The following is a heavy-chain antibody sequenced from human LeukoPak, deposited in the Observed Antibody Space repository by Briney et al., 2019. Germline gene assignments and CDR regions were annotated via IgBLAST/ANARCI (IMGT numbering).Heavy chain of an antibody. V-gene: IGHV3-7*01. CDR1: GFTFSSYW. J-gene: IGHJ4*02. Sequence: GGSLRLSCTSSGFTFSSYWMTWVRQAPGKGLEWVANLKQDGGEKYYVDSVKGRFTISRDNAKSSLYLQMDSLRGEDTAVYYCARMMASIPRGVPDYWGQGTLVTVSS. D-gene: IGHD5-24*01. CDR2: LKQDGGEK. CDR3: ARMMASIPRGVPDY.